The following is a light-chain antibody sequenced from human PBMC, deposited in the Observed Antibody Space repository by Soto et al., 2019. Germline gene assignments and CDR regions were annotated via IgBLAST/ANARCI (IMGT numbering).Light chain of an antibody. J-gene: IGKJ2*01. Sequence: VMTQSPAILSVSPGERATLSCRASQSVGINVAWYQQKPGQSPRLVIYGASTRATAFPARFSGSGSGTEFTLTISSLQSEDFAVYYCHQYNFWPGTFGQGTKLEIK. CDR1: QSVGIN. V-gene: IGKV3-15*01. CDR2: GAS. CDR3: HQYNFWPGT.